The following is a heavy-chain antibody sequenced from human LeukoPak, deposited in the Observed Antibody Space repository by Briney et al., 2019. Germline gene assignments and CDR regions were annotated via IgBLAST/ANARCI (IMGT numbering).Heavy chain of an antibody. V-gene: IGHV3-74*01. CDR3: ARAGQGFDS. Sequence: GGSLRLSCSASGFNFNTYWIHWVRQGPGKGLLWVSRISTDGTTTSYADPVKGRFTISRDNAKNTLYLQMNSLRAEDTAVYYCARAGQGFDSWGQGTLVTVSS. J-gene: IGHJ5*01. CDR1: GFNFNTYW. CDR2: ISTDGTTT.